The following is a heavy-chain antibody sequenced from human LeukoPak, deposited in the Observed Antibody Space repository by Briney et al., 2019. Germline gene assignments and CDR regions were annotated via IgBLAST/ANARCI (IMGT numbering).Heavy chain of an antibody. D-gene: IGHD2-15*01. CDR2: ISSSSSYI. V-gene: IGHV3-21*04. CDR3: ARAVGRGSGGHFDY. J-gene: IGHJ4*02. Sequence: PGGSLRLSCAASGFTFSSYAMSWVRQAPGKGLEWVSSISSSSSYIYYADSVKGRFTISKDNAKNSLYLQMINLRVEDTAVYYCARAVGRGSGGHFDYWGQGNLVTVSS. CDR1: GFTFSSYA.